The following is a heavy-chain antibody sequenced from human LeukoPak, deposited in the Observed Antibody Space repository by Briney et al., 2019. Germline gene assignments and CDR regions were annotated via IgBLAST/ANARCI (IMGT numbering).Heavy chain of an antibody. CDR1: GGSFSGYY. Sequence: SETLSLTCAVYGGSFSGYYWSWIRQPPGKGLEWIWEINHSGSTNYNPSLKSRVTISVDTSKNQFSLKLSSVTAADTAVYYCARARDSSGWYSLAFDYWGQGVLVTVSS. D-gene: IGHD6-19*01. V-gene: IGHV4-34*01. J-gene: IGHJ4*02. CDR3: ARARDSSGWYSLAFDY. CDR2: INHSGST.